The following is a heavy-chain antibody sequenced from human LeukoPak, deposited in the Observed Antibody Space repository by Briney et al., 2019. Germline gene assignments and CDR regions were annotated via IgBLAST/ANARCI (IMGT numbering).Heavy chain of an antibody. CDR1: GFTFDDYG. CDR3: AKEHCSGGSCYWGYYYYYYMDV. CDR2: ISGSGGST. V-gene: IGHV3-23*01. Sequence: GSLRLPCAASGFTFDDYGMSWVRQAPGKGLEWVSAISGSGGSTYYADSVKGRFTISRDNSKNTLYLQMNSLRAEDTAVYYCAKEHCSGGSCYWGYYYYYYMDVWGKGTTVTISS. J-gene: IGHJ6*03. D-gene: IGHD2-15*01.